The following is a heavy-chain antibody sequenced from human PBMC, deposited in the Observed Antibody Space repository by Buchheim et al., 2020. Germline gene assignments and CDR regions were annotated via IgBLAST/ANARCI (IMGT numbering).Heavy chain of an antibody. D-gene: IGHD3-10*01. CDR1: GFSLTTNGVG. CDR3: GHTIDIPRRESANFYPYYPGMDV. CDR2: IYWDDKR. V-gene: IGHV2-5*02. Sequence: QITLKESGPTLVEPTQTLTLTCTFSGFSLTTNGVGVGWIRQPPGKALECLALIYWDDKRHYSPSLKSRLTIIKDTPKNQVVLTMTNVDPVDTATYLCGHTIDIPRRESANFYPYYPGMDVWGQGT. J-gene: IGHJ6*02.